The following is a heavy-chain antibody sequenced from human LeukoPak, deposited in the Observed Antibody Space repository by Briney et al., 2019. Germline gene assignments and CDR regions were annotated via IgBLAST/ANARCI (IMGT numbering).Heavy chain of an antibody. Sequence: GGSLRLSCVGSGFTFSDAWTSWVRQAPGKGLEWVGRIKSKSDGGTIDYAAPVKGRFTISRDDSRNTLYLQMNSLKTEDTAVYYCTTRRQDGWWGQGTLVTVS. CDR1: GFTFSDAW. V-gene: IGHV3-15*01. CDR3: TTRRQDGW. J-gene: IGHJ4*02. D-gene: IGHD2-15*01. CDR2: IKSKSDGGTI.